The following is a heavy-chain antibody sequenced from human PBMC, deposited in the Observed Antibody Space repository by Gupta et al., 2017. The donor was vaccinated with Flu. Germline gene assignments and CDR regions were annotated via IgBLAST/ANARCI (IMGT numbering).Heavy chain of an antibody. CDR2: AYHSGGDA. V-gene: IGHV4-38-2*01. CDR3: ARASSYYGSCGYFVY. J-gene: IGHJ4*02. CDR1: GDSVSSGYY. Sequence: QVQLQESGPGLVKPSETLSLTCVVSGDSVSSGYYWGWLRQPPGKGLEWIASAYHSGGDAYYNPSLQGRATISVDTSKNQFSLSLDSVTAADTAMYFCARASSYYGSCGYFVYLGQGIMVTASS. D-gene: IGHD3-10*01.